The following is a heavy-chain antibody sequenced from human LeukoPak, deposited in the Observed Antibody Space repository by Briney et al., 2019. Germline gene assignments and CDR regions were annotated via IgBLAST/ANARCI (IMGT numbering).Heavy chain of an antibody. CDR1: GGSIGSGDYY. CDR2: IYYSGTT. J-gene: IGHJ4*02. CDR3: ARGPAATFDY. D-gene: IGHD2-2*01. Sequence: SETLSLTCTVSGGSIGSGDYYWNWIRQPPGKGLEWIGYIYYSGTTYYSPSLKSRVTISLGTSKNQFSLKLSSVTAADTAVYYCARGPAATFDYWGQGTLVTVSS. V-gene: IGHV4-30-4*08.